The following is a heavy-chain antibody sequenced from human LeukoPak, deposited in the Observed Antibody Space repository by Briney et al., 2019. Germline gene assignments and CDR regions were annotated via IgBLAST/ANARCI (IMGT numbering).Heavy chain of an antibody. D-gene: IGHD6-19*01. J-gene: IGHJ5*02. V-gene: IGHV4-61*02. CDR3: ARDGAISSGWYSWFDP. CDR2: IYTSGST. CDR1: GGSISSGSYY. Sequence: SETLSLTCTASGGSISSGSYYWSWIRQPAGKGLEWIGRIYTSGSTNYNPSLKSRVTISVDTSKNQFSLKLSSVTAADTAVYYCARDGAISSGWYSWFDPWGQGTLVTVSS.